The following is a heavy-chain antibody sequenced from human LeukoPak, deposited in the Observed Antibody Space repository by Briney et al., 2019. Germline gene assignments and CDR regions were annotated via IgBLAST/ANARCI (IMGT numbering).Heavy chain of an antibody. J-gene: IGHJ4*02. D-gene: IGHD3-22*01. Sequence: GASVKVSCKASGYSFITYGISWVRQAPGQGLEWMGWISAYNRSTDYAQNPQGRVTMTTDTSTSTAYMEMRSLRSDDTAVYYCAGPYDSSGYYNYYFDNWGQGTLVTVSS. CDR3: AGPYDSSGYYNYYFDN. CDR1: GYSFITYG. CDR2: ISAYNRST. V-gene: IGHV1-18*01.